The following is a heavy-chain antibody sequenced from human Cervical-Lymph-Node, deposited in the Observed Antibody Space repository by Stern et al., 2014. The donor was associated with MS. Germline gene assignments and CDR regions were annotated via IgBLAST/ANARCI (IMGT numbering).Heavy chain of an antibody. Sequence: VQLLESGAEVKKPGASVKVSCKASGGTFSSYEITWVRQAPGQGLEWMGGIIPTFNAPSYAQKFQDRVTISADESTNTAYLDLNGLKSDDTAIYFCARAYAYYSNPAGYWGQGTLVTVSS. CDR2: IIPTFNAP. J-gene: IGHJ4*02. CDR3: ARAYAYYSNPAGY. V-gene: IGHV1-69*01. CDR1: GGTFSSYE. D-gene: IGHD3-10*01.